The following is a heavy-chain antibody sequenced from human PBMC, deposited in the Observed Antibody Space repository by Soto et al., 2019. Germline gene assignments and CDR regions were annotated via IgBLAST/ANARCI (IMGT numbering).Heavy chain of an antibody. J-gene: IGHJ4*02. CDR1: GGSISSSSYY. Sequence: QLQLQESGPGLVKPSETLSLTCSVSGGSISSSSYYWGWIRQPPGKGREWIGSIYYSGSTYYNPYLKWRVTISLDTSKTKCSLKLSSVTAADTAVYHCARLWIVATTDYWGQGTRVPVSS. V-gene: IGHV4-39*01. D-gene: IGHD1-26*01. CDR3: ARLWIVATTDY. CDR2: IYYSGST.